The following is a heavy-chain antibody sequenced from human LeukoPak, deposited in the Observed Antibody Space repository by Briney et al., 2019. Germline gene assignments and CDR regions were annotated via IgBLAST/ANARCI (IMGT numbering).Heavy chain of an antibody. J-gene: IGHJ5*02. Sequence: PGGSLRLSCKGSGVTFGDYAVTWFRQAPGKRLEWVGFVRTKTHGGAPETAASVKCRFNVSRDDSEGIAYLQMTSLTTEDTAMYYCARINFRDYRGYTWFEPWGQGTLVTVSS. CDR3: ARINFRDYRGYTWFEP. D-gene: IGHD3-10*01. V-gene: IGHV3-49*03. CDR1: GVTFGDYA. CDR2: VRTKTHGGAP.